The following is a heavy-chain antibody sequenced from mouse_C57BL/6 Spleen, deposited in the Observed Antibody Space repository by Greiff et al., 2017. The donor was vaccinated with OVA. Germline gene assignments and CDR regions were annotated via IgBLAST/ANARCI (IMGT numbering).Heavy chain of an antibody. CDR3: ARPSYYGMMDY. CDR2: IYPGSGST. V-gene: IGHV1-55*01. CDR1: GYTFTSYW. Sequence: QVQLQQPGAELVKPGASVKMSCKASGYTFTSYWITWVKQRPGQGLEWIGDIYPGSGSTNYNEKFKSKATLTVDTSSSTVYMQLNSLTSEDSAVSVCARPSYYGMMDYWGQGTSVTVSS. J-gene: IGHJ4*01. D-gene: IGHD1-1*01.